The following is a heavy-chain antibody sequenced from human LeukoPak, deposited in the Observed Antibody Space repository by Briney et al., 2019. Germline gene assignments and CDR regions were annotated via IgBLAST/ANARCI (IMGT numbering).Heavy chain of an antibody. D-gene: IGHD1-26*01. CDR1: GFTFSSYE. Sequence: GGSLRLSCAASGFTFSSYEMNWVRQAPGKGLEWVSYISSSGSTIYYADSVKGRFTISRDNAKNSLYLQMNSLRAEDTAVYYCARQGRANWFDPWGQGTLVTVSS. CDR3: ARQGRANWFDP. V-gene: IGHV3-48*03. J-gene: IGHJ5*02. CDR2: ISSSGSTI.